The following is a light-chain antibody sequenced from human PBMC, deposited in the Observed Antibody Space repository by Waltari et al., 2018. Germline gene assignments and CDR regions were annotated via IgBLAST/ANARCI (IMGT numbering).Light chain of an antibody. CDR1: QSVGSD. CDR3: LQYHIWPRT. J-gene: IGKJ2*01. Sequence: EIVMTQSPVTLSASPGESATLSCRASQSVGSDFGWYQQKPGQPPILLIYGVSTRARGVPVRFSGSGSGADFTLTISSLQSEDFAIYYCLQYHIWPRTFGQGTKLEIK. CDR2: GVS. V-gene: IGKV3-15*01.